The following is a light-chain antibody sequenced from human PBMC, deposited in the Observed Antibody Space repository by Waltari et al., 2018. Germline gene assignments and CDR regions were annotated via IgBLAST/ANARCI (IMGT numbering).Light chain of an antibody. CDR2: AVI. J-gene: IGLJ2*01. V-gene: IGLV2-8*01. Sequence: QSALTQPPSASGSPGQSVPFSCTVTARDIGGFHFVSWYQQHPDKAPRLIIYAVIKRPSGVADRFSGSKSGNTASLTVSGLQAEDEADYFCCSFSGANNLLFGGGTRLTV. CDR1: ARDIGGFHF. CDR3: CSFSGANNLL.